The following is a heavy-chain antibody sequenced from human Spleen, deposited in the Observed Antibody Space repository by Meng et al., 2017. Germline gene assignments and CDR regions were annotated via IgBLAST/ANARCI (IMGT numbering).Heavy chain of an antibody. J-gene: IGHJ4*02. Sequence: SWIRQHPGKGLEWIGYIYSSGTTYYNPSLESRVTISVDTSKNQFFLRLSSVTAADTAVYYCARGGYNYYDTSGTFYWGQGTLVTGAS. D-gene: IGHD3-22*01. CDR2: IYSSGTT. CDR3: ARGGYNYYDTSGTFY. V-gene: IGHV4-31*02.